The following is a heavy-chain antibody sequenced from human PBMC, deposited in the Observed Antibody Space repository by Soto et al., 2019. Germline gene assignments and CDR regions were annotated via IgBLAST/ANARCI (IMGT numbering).Heavy chain of an antibody. D-gene: IGHD4-17*01. CDR3: AKDDSNDYADP. V-gene: IGHV3-30*18. J-gene: IGHJ5*02. CDR1: GFTFSSYG. CDR2: ISYDVSNK. Sequence: QVQLVESGGGVVQPGRSLRLSCAASGFTFSSYGMHWVRQAPGKGLEWVAVISYDVSNKYYADSVKGRFTISRDNSKNTLYLQMNSLRAEDTAVYYCAKDDSNDYADPWGQGTLVTVSS.